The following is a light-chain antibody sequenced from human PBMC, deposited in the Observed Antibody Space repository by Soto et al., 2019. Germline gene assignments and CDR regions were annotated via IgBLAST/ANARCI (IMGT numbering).Light chain of an antibody. Sequence: PITQSPSSLSASVVDRVTSTCRASQSISSYLNWYQQKPGKAPKLLIYAASSLQSGVPSRFSGSGSGTDFTLTISSLQPEDFATYYCQQSYSTPPTFGQGTKVDIK. CDR2: AAS. CDR3: QQSYSTPPT. J-gene: IGKJ1*01. CDR1: QSISSY. V-gene: IGKV1-39*01.